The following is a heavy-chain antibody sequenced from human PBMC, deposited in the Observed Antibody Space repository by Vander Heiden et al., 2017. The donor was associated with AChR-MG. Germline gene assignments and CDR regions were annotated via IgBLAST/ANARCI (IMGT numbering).Heavy chain of an antibody. CDR2: ISWDGGST. D-gene: IGHD2-2*01. J-gene: IGHJ6*03. Sequence: EVQLVESGGVVVQPGGSLRLSCAASGFTFDDYTMHGVRQAPGKGREWVSLISWDGGSTYYADSVKGRFTISRDNSKNSLYLQMNSLRTEDTALYYCAKELYPQYQLLSYYYYYMDVWGKGTTVTVSS. CDR1: GFTFDDYT. CDR3: AKELYPQYQLLSYYYYYMDV. V-gene: IGHV3-43*01.